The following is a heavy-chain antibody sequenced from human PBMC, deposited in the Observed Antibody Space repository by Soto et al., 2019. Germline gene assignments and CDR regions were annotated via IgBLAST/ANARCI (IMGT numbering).Heavy chain of an antibody. CDR1: GYAFTNYG. V-gene: IGHV1-18*04. J-gene: IGHJ4*02. CDR2: ISTSNGNT. CDR3: VRDSLGHGVFAY. Sequence: GAPVKVSWETSGYAFTNYGISWGLQDPGQGLEWMIWISTSNGNTNYAQKFQGRVTMTTHTSPPTDTMELRSLTPDDTAVYYCVRDSLGHGVFAYWSKGTLVTVS.